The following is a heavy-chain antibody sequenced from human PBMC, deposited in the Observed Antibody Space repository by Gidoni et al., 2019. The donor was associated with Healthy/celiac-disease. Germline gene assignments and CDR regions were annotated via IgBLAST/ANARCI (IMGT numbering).Heavy chain of an antibody. CDR2: ISSSSSTI. J-gene: IGHJ6*02. Sequence: EVQLVVSGGGLVQPGGSLRLPCAASGFTFRSYSLNWVRQAPGKGLEWVSYISSSSSTIYYADSVKGRFTISRDNAKNSLYLQMNSRRDEDTAVYYCARDRLGDNYYDFWSGYSLSYYYYGMDVWGQGTTVTVSS. D-gene: IGHD3-3*01. CDR1: GFTFRSYS. V-gene: IGHV3-48*02. CDR3: ARDRLGDNYYDFWSGYSLSYYYYGMDV.